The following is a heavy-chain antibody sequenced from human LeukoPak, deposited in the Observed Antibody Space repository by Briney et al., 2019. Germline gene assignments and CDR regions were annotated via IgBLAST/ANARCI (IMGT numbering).Heavy chain of an antibody. CDR3: ARHGGIGSFDY. CDR1: GGSISSYY. CDR2: SYSSGST. Sequence: SETLSLTCTVSGGSISSYYWSWIRQPPGKGLEWIGYSYSSGSTTPHPSLKSRVTISVDTSKNQFSLRLRSVTAANTAVYYCARHGGIGSFDYWGQGTLVTVSS. J-gene: IGHJ4*02. V-gene: IGHV4-59*08. D-gene: IGHD2-21*01.